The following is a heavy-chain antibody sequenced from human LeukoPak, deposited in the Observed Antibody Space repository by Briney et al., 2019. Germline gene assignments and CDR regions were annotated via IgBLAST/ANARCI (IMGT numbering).Heavy chain of an antibody. CDR3: ARDSWGSGVPGGNGLDY. D-gene: IGHD3-10*01. Sequence: PGGSLRLSCAASGFTFSSYAMSWVRQAPGKGVEWVSALNNRGDRTYYADSVKGRFTISRDNSKTTLYLQMNSLRAEDTAVYYCARDSWGSGVPGGNGLDYWGQGALVTVSS. CDR1: GFTFSSYA. CDR2: LNNRGDRT. V-gene: IGHV3-23*01. J-gene: IGHJ4*02.